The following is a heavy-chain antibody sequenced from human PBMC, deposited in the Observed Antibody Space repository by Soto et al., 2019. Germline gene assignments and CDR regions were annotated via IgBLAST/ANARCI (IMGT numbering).Heavy chain of an antibody. Sequence: SETLSLTCTVSGGSISSGGYYWSWIRQHPGKGLEWIGYIYYSGSTYYNPSLKSRVTISVDTSKNQFSLKLSSVTAADTAVYYCARSPTRGTAYYFDYWGQGTLVTVSS. CDR2: IYYSGST. V-gene: IGHV4-31*03. CDR3: ARSPTRGTAYYFDY. D-gene: IGHD3-16*01. J-gene: IGHJ4*02. CDR1: GGSISSGGYY.